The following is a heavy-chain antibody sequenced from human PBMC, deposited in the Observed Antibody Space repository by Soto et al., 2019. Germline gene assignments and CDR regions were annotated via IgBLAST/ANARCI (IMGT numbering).Heavy chain of an antibody. Sequence: QVQLVQSGAEVKKPGASVKVSCKASGYTFTSYYMHWVRQAPGQGLEWMGIINPSGGSTSYAQKFQGRVTMTRHTSSNTVHMELNSLRSEDTAVYYCARDGVFVTGFDYWGQGTLVTVSS. CDR2: INPSGGST. CDR3: ARDGVFVTGFDY. D-gene: IGHD2-21*02. J-gene: IGHJ4*02. V-gene: IGHV1-46*01. CDR1: GYTFTSYY.